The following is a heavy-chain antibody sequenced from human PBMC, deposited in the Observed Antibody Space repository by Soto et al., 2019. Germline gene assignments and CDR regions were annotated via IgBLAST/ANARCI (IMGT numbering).Heavy chain of an antibody. V-gene: IGHV4-34*01. Sequence: SSETLSLTCAVYGGAVNVYYWNWIRQPPGKGLEWIGEINHTGGTHYNPSLKSRVTMSVDTSKNQFSLRLSSVTAADTAIYYCATRITVFGLLIPPFDPSGQGIHVTVSS. CDR3: ATRITVFGLLIPPFDP. CDR1: GGAVNVYY. CDR2: INHTGGT. J-gene: IGHJ5*02. D-gene: IGHD3-3*01.